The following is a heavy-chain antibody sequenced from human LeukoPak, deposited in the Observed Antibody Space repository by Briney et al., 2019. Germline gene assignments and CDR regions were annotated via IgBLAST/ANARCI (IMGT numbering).Heavy chain of an antibody. CDR2: IYYSGST. D-gene: IGHD7-27*01. J-gene: IGHJ4*02. CDR1: GGSISSYY. Sequence: SETLSLTCTVSGGSISSYYWSWIRQPPGKGLEWIGYIYYSGSTNYNPSLKSRVTISVDTSKNQFSLKLSSVTAADTAVYYCARGQNWGPYYFDYWGQGTLVTVSS. V-gene: IGHV4-59*01. CDR3: ARGQNWGPYYFDY.